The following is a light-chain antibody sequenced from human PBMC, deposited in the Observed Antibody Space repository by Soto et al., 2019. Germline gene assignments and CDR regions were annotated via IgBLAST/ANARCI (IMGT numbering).Light chain of an antibody. J-gene: IGKJ1*01. V-gene: IGKV3-11*01. CDR1: QSVSSY. Sequence: EIVLTRSPATLSLSPGEGATLSCRASQSVSSYLAWYQQKPGQAPRLLIYDASNRATGIPARFSGSGSGTDFTLTISSLEPEDFAVYYCQLRSNWWTFGQGTKVEIK. CDR2: DAS. CDR3: QLRSNWWT.